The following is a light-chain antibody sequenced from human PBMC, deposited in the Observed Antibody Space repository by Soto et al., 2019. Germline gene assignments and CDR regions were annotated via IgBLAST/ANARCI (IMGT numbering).Light chain of an antibody. Sequence: QSALTQPASVSGSPGQSITISCTGTSSDVGGYNYVSWYQQHPGKAPKLMIYDVTNRPSGVSNRFSGSKSGNTASLTISGLRAEDEADYYCSSYTSSSTPLVFGGGTKVTVL. CDR2: DVT. CDR3: SSYTSSSTPLV. CDR1: SSDVGGYNY. J-gene: IGLJ3*02. V-gene: IGLV2-14*01.